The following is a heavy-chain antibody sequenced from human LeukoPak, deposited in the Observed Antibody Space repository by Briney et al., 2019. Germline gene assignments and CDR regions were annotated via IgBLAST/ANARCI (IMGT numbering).Heavy chain of an antibody. CDR2: MNPNSGGT. CDR3: AREVSYYDSSGYYYGDY. V-gene: IGHV1-2*02. D-gene: IGHD3-22*01. Sequence: ASVKVSCKASGYTFTSYAMNWVRQAPGQGLEWMGWMNPNSGGTNYAQKFQGRVTMTRDTSISTAYMELSRLRSDDTAVYYCAREVSYYDSSGYYYGDYWGQGTLVTVSS. CDR1: GYTFTSYA. J-gene: IGHJ4*02.